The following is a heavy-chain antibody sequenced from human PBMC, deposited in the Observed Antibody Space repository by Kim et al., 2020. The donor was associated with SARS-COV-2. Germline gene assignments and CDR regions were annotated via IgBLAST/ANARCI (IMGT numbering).Heavy chain of an antibody. D-gene: IGHD3-3*01. V-gene: IGHV4-34*01. CDR3: ARGAVLGGDFWSGYRHRRYNWFDP. CDR1: GGSFSGYY. J-gene: IGHJ5*02. CDR2: INHSGST. Sequence: SETLSLTCAVYGGSFSGYYWSWIRQPPGKGLEWIGEINHSGSTNYNPSLKSRVTISVDTSKNQFSLKLSSVTAADTAVYYCARGAVLGGDFWSGYRHRRYNWFDPWGQGTLVTVSS.